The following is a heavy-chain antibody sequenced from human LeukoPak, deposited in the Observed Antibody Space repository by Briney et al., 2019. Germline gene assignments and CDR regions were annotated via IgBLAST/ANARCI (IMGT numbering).Heavy chain of an antibody. Sequence: ASVTVSCKASGYTFTSYGISWVRQAPGQGLEWMGWISAYNGNTNYAQKLQGRVTMTTDTSTSTAYMELRSLRSDDTAVYYCARVVDYYDSSGYYGKEYFDYWGQGTLVTVSS. CDR2: ISAYNGNT. CDR3: ARVVDYYDSSGYYGKEYFDY. J-gene: IGHJ4*02. V-gene: IGHV1-18*01. CDR1: GYTFTSYG. D-gene: IGHD3-22*01.